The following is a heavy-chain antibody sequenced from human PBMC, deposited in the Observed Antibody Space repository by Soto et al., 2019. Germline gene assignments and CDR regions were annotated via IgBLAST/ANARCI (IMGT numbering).Heavy chain of an antibody. Sequence: QVQLVESGGGLVKPGGSLRLSCAASGFTFSDYYMSWIRQAPGKGLEWVSYISSSSSYTNYADSVKGRFTISRDNAKNSLYRQMNSLRAEDTAVYYCARLADYGDYEHQPADYWGQGTLVTVSS. CDR1: GFTFSDYY. J-gene: IGHJ4*02. V-gene: IGHV3-11*06. D-gene: IGHD4-17*01. CDR2: ISSSSSYT. CDR3: ARLADYGDYEHQPADY.